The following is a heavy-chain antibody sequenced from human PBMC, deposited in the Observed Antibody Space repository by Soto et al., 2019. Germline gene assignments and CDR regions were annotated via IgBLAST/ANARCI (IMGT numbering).Heavy chain of an antibody. CDR3: ARGREWLGIPY. V-gene: IGHV4-61*01. D-gene: IGHD6-19*01. CDR2: IYYSGST. CDR1: GGSVSSGSYY. Sequence: SETLSLACTVSGGSVSSGSYYWSWIRQPPGKGLEWIGYIYYSGSTNYNPSLKSRVTISVDTSKNQFSLKLSSVTAADTAVYYCARGREWLGIPYWRQGTLVTVSS. J-gene: IGHJ4*02.